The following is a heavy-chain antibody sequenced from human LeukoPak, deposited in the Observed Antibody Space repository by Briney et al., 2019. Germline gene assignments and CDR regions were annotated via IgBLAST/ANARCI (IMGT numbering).Heavy chain of an antibody. CDR3: AREIRLGELSYIDY. D-gene: IGHD3-16*02. CDR2: INPNSGGT. CDR1: GYTFTSYG. J-gene: IGHJ4*02. Sequence: ASVKVSCKASGYTFTSYGISWVRQAPGQGLEWMGWINPNSGGTNYAQKFQGRVTISVDTSKNQFSLKLSSVTAADTAVYYCAREIRLGELSYIDYWGQGTLVTVSS. V-gene: IGHV1-18*01.